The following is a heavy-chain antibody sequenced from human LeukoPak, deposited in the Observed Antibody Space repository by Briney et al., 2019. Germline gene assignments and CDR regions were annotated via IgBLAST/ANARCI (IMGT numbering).Heavy chain of an antibody. V-gene: IGHV5-10-1*01. CDR1: GYSFSSYW. CDR3: ARNRYYYDFSGYYVDY. D-gene: IGHD3-22*01. CDR2: IDPSDSYT. J-gene: IGHJ4*02. Sequence: GESLKISCKGSGYSFSSYWVSWVRQMPGKGLEWMGSIDPSDSYTNCSPSFQGHVTISTDKSISTAYLQWSSLRASDTAMYYCARNRYYYDFSGYYVDYWGQGTLVTVSS.